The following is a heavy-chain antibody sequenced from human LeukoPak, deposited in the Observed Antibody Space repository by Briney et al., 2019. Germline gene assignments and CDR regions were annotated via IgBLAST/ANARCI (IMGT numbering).Heavy chain of an antibody. D-gene: IGHD5-18*01. Sequence: SETLSLTCTVSGGSISSYYWSWIRQPPGKGLEWIGRMHLSGSTSYNPSLKSRVSMSLETSKNQFSLRLNSVTAADTAIYYCARGGDTFDKWGQGTMVTVSS. CDR3: ARGGDTFDK. CDR1: GGSISSYY. J-gene: IGHJ3*02. CDR2: MHLSGST. V-gene: IGHV4-4*07.